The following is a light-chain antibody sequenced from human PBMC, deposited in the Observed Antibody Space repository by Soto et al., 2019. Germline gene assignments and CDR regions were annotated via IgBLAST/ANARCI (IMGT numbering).Light chain of an antibody. CDR2: DAS. CDR1: QSVSRY. CDR3: QQRSDWPRYS. Sequence: EIVLTQSPATLSLSPGERATLSCRASQSVSRYLAWYPQKPGQAPRLLIYDASNRATGIPARFSGSGSGTDFSLSISRIEPEDLAVYFCQQRSDWPRYSFGQGTKLEIK. V-gene: IGKV3-11*01. J-gene: IGKJ2*03.